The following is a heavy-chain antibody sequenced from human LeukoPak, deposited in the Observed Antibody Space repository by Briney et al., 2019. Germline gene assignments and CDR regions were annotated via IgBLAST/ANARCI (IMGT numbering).Heavy chain of an antibody. V-gene: IGHV3-64*01. J-gene: IGHJ4*02. CDR1: GFTFSGAW. Sequence: GGSLRLSCTASGFTFSGAWMTWVRQAPGKGLEYVSAISSNGGSTYYANSVKGRFTISRDNSKNTLYLQMGSLRAEDMAVYYCARGPVSWGQGTLVTVSS. D-gene: IGHD2/OR15-2a*01. CDR2: ISSNGGST. CDR3: ARGPVS.